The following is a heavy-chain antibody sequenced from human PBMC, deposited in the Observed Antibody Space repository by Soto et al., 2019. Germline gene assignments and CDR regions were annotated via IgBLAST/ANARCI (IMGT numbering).Heavy chain of an antibody. D-gene: IGHD3-22*01. Sequence: GGSLRLSCAASGFTVSSNYVSWVRQAPGKGLEWVSVIYSGGSTYYADSVKGRFTISRDNSKNTLYLQMNSLRAEDTAVYYCARETGPYYYDSSGLSSWGQGTLVTVSS. CDR2: IYSGGST. CDR1: GFTVSSNY. CDR3: ARETGPYYYDSSGLSS. J-gene: IGHJ4*02. V-gene: IGHV3-53*01.